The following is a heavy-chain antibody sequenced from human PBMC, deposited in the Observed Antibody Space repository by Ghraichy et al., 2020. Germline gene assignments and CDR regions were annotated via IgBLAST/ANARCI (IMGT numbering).Heavy chain of an antibody. Sequence: GGSLRLSCAASGFTFSSHWMSWVRQVPGKGLEWVANIKQDESEKYYVDSVKGRFTISRDNAKNSLYLQMNSLRVEDTAVYYCARAGEYYYDSSGYYTYWGQGTLVTVSS. V-gene: IGHV3-7*01. J-gene: IGHJ4*02. CDR1: GFTFSSHW. CDR2: IKQDESEK. D-gene: IGHD3-22*01. CDR3: ARAGEYYYDSSGYYTY.